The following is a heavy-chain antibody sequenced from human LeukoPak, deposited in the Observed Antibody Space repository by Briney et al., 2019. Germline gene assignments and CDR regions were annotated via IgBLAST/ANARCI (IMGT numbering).Heavy chain of an antibody. D-gene: IGHD6-19*01. CDR1: GFTFSDYA. V-gene: IGHV3-49*04. CDR3: SRAYITGWLVINGY. J-gene: IGHJ4*02. CDR2: LRNKANGGTA. Sequence: PGGSLRLSRRASGFTFSDYAMTWVRQAPGKGLEWVGFLRNKANGGTADYAASVKGRFTISRDDSKTIAYLQMNSLKTEDTAVYHCSRAYITGWLVINGYWGQGVLVSV.